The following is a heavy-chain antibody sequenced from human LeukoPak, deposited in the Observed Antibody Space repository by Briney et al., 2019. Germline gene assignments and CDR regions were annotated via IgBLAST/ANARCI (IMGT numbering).Heavy chain of an antibody. J-gene: IGHJ4*02. V-gene: IGHV3-74*01. D-gene: IGHD4-23*01. CDR3: ARHLYGGKLADY. Sequence: PGGSLRLSCAASGFTFSSYAMSWVRQAPGKGLEWVSRINSDGSSTSYADSVKGRFTISRDNAKNTLYLQMNSLRAEDTAVYYCARHLYGGKLADYWGQGTLVTVSS. CDR2: INSDGSST. CDR1: GFTFSSYA.